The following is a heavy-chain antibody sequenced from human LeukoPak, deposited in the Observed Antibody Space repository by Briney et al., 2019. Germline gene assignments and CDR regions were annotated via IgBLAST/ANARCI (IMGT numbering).Heavy chain of an antibody. V-gene: IGHV3-23*01. Sequence: PGGSLRLSCAASGFTFSSYGMNWVRQAPGKGLEWVSGISASGARTYYADSVNGRFTISGDSAKSTLNLQMNSLRAEDTAVYYCAKDDFSMAYWGQGTLVTVSS. CDR1: GFTFSSYG. J-gene: IGHJ4*02. CDR3: AKDDFSMAY. CDR2: ISASGART. D-gene: IGHD2/OR15-2a*01.